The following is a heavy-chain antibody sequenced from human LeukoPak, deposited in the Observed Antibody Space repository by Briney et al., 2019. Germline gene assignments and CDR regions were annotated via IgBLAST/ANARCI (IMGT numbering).Heavy chain of an antibody. CDR2: INPNSGGT. J-gene: IGHJ4*02. D-gene: IGHD6-13*01. CDR3: ATLLIEAAAGTRDY. Sequence: ASVKASCKASGYTFTGYYMHWVRQAPGQGLEWMGWINPNSGGTNYAQKFQGRVTMTRDTSISTAYMELSRLRSDDTAVYYCATLLIEAAAGTRDYWGQGTLVTVSS. V-gene: IGHV1-2*02. CDR1: GYTFTGYY.